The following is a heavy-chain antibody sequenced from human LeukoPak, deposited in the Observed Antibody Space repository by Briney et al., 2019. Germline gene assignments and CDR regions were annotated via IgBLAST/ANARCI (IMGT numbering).Heavy chain of an antibody. Sequence: PRGSLRLSCAASGFTFSSYGMHWVRQAPGKGLEWVAFIRYDGSNKYYADSVKGRFTISRDNSKNTLYLQMNSLRAEDTAVYYCARAPSGAFDIWGQGTMVTVSS. D-gene: IGHD3-10*01. CDR1: GFTFSSYG. J-gene: IGHJ3*02. V-gene: IGHV3-30*02. CDR3: ARAPSGAFDI. CDR2: IRYDGSNK.